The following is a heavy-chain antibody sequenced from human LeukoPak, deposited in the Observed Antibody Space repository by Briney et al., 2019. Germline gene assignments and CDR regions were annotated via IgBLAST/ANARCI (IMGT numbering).Heavy chain of an antibody. V-gene: IGHV3-30*18. CDR2: ISYDGSNK. Sequence: GGSLRLSCAASGFTFSSYGMHWVRQAPGKGLEWVAVISYDGSNKYYADSVKGRFTISRDNSKNTLYLQMNSLRAEDTAVYYCAKDGGYSYGGAFDIWGQGTMVTVPS. CDR3: AKDGGYSYGGAFDI. CDR1: GFTFSSYG. D-gene: IGHD5-18*01. J-gene: IGHJ3*02.